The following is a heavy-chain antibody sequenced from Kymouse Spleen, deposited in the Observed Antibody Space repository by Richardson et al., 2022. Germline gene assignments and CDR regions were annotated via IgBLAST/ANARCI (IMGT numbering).Heavy chain of an antibody. CDR1: GDSVSSNSAA. CDR2: TYYRSKWYN. V-gene: IGHV6-1*01. D-gene: IGHD6-19*01. CDR3: ARGIAVAGTWDYYYYGMDV. J-gene: IGHJ6*02. Sequence: QVQLQQSGPGLVKPSQTLSLTCAISGDSVSSNSAAWNWIRQSPSRGLEWLGRTYYRSKWYNDYAVSVKSRITINPDTSKNQFSLQLNSVTPEDTAVYYCARGIAVAGTWDYYYYGMDVWGQGTTVTVSS.